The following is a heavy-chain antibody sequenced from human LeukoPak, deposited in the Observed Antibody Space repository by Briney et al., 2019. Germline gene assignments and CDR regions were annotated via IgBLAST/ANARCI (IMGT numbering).Heavy chain of an antibody. CDR1: GFTFSSYS. J-gene: IGHJ4*02. Sequence: PGGSLRLSCAASGFTFSSYSMNWVRQAPGKGLEWVAVISYDGSNKYYADSVKGRFTISRDNSKNTLYLQMNSLRAEDTAVYYCARDFTSDTAVAGFFDYWGQGTLVTVSS. V-gene: IGHV3-30*03. D-gene: IGHD6-19*01. CDR2: ISYDGSNK. CDR3: ARDFTSDTAVAGFFDY.